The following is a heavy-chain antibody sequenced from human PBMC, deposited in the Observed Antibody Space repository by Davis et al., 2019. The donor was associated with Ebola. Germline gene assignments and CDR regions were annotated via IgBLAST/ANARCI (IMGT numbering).Heavy chain of an antibody. V-gene: IGHV4-59*01. CDR2: IYYSGTT. Sequence: SETLSLTCTVSPCSFTTYYWSWVRQPPGKGLEWVGYIYYSGTTHYNPSLRGRVTISVDTSKKHFSLKLGSVTAADTAVYYCARGSQWLGPDYWGQGTLVTVSS. CDR1: PCSFTTYY. D-gene: IGHD6-19*01. J-gene: IGHJ4*02. CDR3: ARGSQWLGPDY.